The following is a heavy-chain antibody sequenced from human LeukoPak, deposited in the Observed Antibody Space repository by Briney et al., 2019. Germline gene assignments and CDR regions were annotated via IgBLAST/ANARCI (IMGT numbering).Heavy chain of an antibody. CDR2: INPSGGST. Sequence: GIINPSGGSTSYAQKFQGRVTMTRDMSTSTVYMELSSLRSEDTAVYYCARTRGYSGYDVDYWGQGTLVTVSS. J-gene: IGHJ4*02. CDR3: ARTRGYSGYDVDY. D-gene: IGHD5-12*01. V-gene: IGHV1-46*01.